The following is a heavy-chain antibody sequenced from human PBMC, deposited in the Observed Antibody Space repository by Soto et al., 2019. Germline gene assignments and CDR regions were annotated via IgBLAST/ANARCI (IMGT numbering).Heavy chain of an antibody. CDR3: ARAVGSTLY. Sequence: GGSLRLSCTASGFTLSSYAMAWVRQATGKGLEWVSASGSGGRTYYADSAKGRFIVSRDNSRSTVFLQMNSLRVGGTAMYYCARAVGSTLYWGQGTLVTVSS. CDR1: GFTLSSYA. CDR2: SGSGGRT. J-gene: IGHJ4*02. V-gene: IGHV3-23*01. D-gene: IGHD2-2*03.